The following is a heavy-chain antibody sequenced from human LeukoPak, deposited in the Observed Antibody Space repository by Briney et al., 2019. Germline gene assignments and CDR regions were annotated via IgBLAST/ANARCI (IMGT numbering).Heavy chain of an antibody. D-gene: IGHD3-22*01. CDR3: ARGNGYYYDSSGYYY. Sequence: XGGSLRLSCAASGFTFSSYSMTWVRQAPGKGLEWVSSISSSSSYIYYADSVKGRFTISRDNAKNSLYLQMNSLRAEDTAVYYCARGNGYYYDSSGYYYWGQGTLVTVSS. CDR2: ISSSSSYI. V-gene: IGHV3-21*01. J-gene: IGHJ4*02. CDR1: GFTFSSYS.